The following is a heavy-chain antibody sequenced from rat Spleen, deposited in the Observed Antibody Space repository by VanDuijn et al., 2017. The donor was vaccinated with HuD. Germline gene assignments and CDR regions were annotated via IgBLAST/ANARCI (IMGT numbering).Heavy chain of an antibody. Sequence: QVQLKESGPGLVQPSQTLSLTCTVSGLSLTSNSISWIRQPPGKGLEWMGVIWDNGGTDYDSTIKSRLSISRDTSKSQVFLKLNSLQTEDIGTYYCARLGLGEDYWGQGVMVTVSS. J-gene: IGHJ2*01. V-gene: IGHV2-47*01. CDR2: IWDNGGT. D-gene: IGHD4-1*01. CDR1: GLSLTSNS. CDR3: ARLGLGEDY.